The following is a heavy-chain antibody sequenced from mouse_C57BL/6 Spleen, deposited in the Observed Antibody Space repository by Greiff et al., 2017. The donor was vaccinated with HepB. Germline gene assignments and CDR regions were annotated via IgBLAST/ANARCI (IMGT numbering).Heavy chain of an antibody. D-gene: IGHD2-1*01. J-gene: IGHJ2*01. V-gene: IGHV5-17*01. CDR2: ISSGSSTI. CDR3: ARGPYGNYGGFDY. CDR1: GFTFSDYG. Sequence: EVQRVESGGGLVKPGGSLKLSCAASGFTFSDYGMHWVRQDPEKGLEWVAYISSGSSTIYYADTVKGRFTISRDNAKNTLFLQMTSLRSEDTAMYYCARGPYGNYGGFDYWGQGTTLTVSS.